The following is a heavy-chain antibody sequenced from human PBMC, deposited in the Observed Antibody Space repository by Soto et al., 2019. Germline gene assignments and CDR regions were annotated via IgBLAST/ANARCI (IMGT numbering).Heavy chain of an antibody. Sequence: PSETLSLTCTVSGGSINSDESYWSWIRQTPGGGLEWIGYVWHSGSAYYNPSLAGRVSLSVDASKKQFSLRLRSVTAADTAVYFCARRFCSAHRCLNWFDPWGQGTLVTVSS. V-gene: IGHV4-30-4*01. D-gene: IGHD2-15*01. CDR2: VWHSGSA. CDR3: ARRFCSAHRCLNWFDP. CDR1: GGSINSDESY. J-gene: IGHJ5*02.